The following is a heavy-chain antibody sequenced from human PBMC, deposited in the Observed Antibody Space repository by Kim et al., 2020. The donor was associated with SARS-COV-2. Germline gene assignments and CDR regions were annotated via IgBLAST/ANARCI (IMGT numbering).Heavy chain of an antibody. Sequence: VKGRFTISGDNAKNSLYLQMNSLRAEDTAVYYCARDLISLYSSAISGFDYWGQGTLVTVSS. V-gene: IGHV3-21*01. CDR3: ARDLISLYSSAISGFDY. J-gene: IGHJ4*02. D-gene: IGHD3-22*01.